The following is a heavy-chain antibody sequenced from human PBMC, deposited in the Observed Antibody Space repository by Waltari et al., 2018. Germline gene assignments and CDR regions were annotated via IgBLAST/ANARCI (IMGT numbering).Heavy chain of an antibody. CDR1: GFTFSSYS. V-gene: IGHV3-21*01. CDR3: ARERGLGYFDY. J-gene: IGHJ4*02. Sequence: EVQLVESGGGLVKPGGSLRLSCAASGFTFSSYSMNWVRQAPGKGREWVSSISSRSSYIYYADSVKGRFTISRDNAKNSLYLQMNSLRAEDTAVYYWARERGLGYFDYWGQGTLVTVSS. CDR2: ISSRSSYI. D-gene: IGHD3-16*01.